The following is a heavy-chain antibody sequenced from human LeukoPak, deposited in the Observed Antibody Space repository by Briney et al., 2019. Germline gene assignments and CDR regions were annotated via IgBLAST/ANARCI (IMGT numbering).Heavy chain of an antibody. D-gene: IGHD3-16*02. CDR1: GYSFTSYW. J-gene: IGHJ5*02. V-gene: IGHV5-51*01. CDR2: IYPGDSDT. CDR3: ARHMITFGGVIAPGRGFDP. Sequence: GESLKISCKGSGYSFTSYWIGWVRQMPGKGLEWMGIIYPGDSDTRYSPSFQGQVTISADKSISTAYLQWSSLKASDTAMYYCARHMITFGGVIAPGRGFDPWGQGTLVTVSS.